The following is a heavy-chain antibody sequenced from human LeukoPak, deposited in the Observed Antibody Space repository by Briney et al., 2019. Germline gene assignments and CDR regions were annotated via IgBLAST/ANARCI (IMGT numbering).Heavy chain of an antibody. J-gene: IGHJ1*01. CDR2: IYHSGST. Sequence: PSETLSLTCTVSGGSISSSSYYWGWIRQPPGKGLEWIGYIYHSGSTYYNPSLKSRVAISVDTSKNQFSLKLSSVTAADTAVYYCARDSDVVPAAMGVFQHWGQGTLVTVSS. CDR3: ARDSDVVPAAMGVFQH. CDR1: GGSISSSSYY. V-gene: IGHV4-39*07. D-gene: IGHD2-2*01.